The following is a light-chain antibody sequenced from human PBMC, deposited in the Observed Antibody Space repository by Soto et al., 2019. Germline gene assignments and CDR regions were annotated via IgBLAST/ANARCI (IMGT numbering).Light chain of an antibody. V-gene: IGLV2-14*03. CDR3: SSHSSSSTLVV. Sequence: QSALSQPASMSGSPGQSITISCTGTSSDVGGYNYVSWYRQYPGKAPKLIIYDVNNRPSEASNRFSGSKSGNTASLTISGLQAEDEADYYCSSHSSSSTLVVFGGGTKLTVL. CDR1: SSDVGGYNY. CDR2: DVN. J-gene: IGLJ2*01.